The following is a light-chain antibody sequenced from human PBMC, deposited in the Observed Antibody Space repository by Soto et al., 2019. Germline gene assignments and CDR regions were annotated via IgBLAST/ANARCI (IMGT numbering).Light chain of an antibody. J-gene: IGKJ1*01. V-gene: IGKV1-39*01. CDR3: QQSYSTPRT. Sequence: DIQMTQSPSSLSASVGDRVPITCRASQSISNYLNWYKQKPGKAPNLLSYAASSLQSGVPSRFSGRGSGTDFTLTISSLKPEDFETYFCQQSYSTPRTFGQGTKVDIK. CDR1: QSISNY. CDR2: AAS.